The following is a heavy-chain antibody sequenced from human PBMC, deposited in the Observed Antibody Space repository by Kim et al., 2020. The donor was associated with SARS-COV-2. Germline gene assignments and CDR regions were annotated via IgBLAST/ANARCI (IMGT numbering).Heavy chain of an antibody. J-gene: IGHJ4*02. CDR2: ISSSGSII. D-gene: IGHD5-12*01. Sequence: GGSLRLSCAASGFTFITYEMSWVRQAPGKGLEWVSYISSSGSIIKYADSVKGRFTISRDNAKNSLFLQMNSLRAEDTAVYYCAKEGPGASGYPFSEFDYWGQGTLVTVSS. V-gene: IGHV3-48*03. CDR3: AKEGPGASGYPFSEFDY. CDR1: GFTFITYE.